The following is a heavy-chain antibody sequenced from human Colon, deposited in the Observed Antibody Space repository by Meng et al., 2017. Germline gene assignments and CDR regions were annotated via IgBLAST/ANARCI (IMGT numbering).Heavy chain of an antibody. CDR3: LRGSGGSV. V-gene: IGHV4-34*01. Sequence: QLQLQESGSGLLKPSETLSLTCAVYGASFSGYYWTWIRQPPGKGLEWVGEIPHRGSAAYNPSLKSRVSMSIDIPKNQFSLNLTSVTAADTAVYYCLRGSGGSVWGQGTLVTVSS. CDR2: IPHRGSA. CDR1: GASFSGYY. D-gene: IGHD3-10*01. J-gene: IGHJ4*02.